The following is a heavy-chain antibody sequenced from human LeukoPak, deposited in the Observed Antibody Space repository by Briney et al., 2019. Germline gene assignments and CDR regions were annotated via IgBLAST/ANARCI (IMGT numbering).Heavy chain of an antibody. J-gene: IGHJ3*01. D-gene: IGHD3-16*01. CDR1: GFTFSFYD. V-gene: IGHV3-13*01. CDR3: IRDLGLSHAYGAFDV. Sequence: QTGGSLRLSCAASGFTFSFYDMHWVRQTTGKSLEWVSGIGKGGDTYYAGSVKGRFTISRENAKNSLYLRMNSLSAEDTAVYYCIRDLGLSHAYGAFDVWGQGTLVTVSS. CDR2: IGKGGDT.